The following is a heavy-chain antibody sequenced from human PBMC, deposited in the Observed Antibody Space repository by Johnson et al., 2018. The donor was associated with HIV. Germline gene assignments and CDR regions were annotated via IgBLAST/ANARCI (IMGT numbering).Heavy chain of an antibody. D-gene: IGHD4-17*01. CDR2: IGTAGDT. V-gene: IGHV3-13*01. J-gene: IGHJ3*02. CDR1: GFIFSNYA. CDR3: AILAGLDYGDSLDAFDI. Sequence: VQLVESGGGVVQPGRSLRLSCAASGFIFSNYAMTWVRQAPGKGLEWVSAIGTAGDTYYPGSVKGRFTISRENAKNSLYLQMNSLRAGDTDVYYCAILAGLDYGDSLDAFDIWGQGTMVTVSS.